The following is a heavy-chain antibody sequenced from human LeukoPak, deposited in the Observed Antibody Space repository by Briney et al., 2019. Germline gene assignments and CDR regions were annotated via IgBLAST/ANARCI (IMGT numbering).Heavy chain of an antibody. D-gene: IGHD6-19*01. Sequence: GGSLRLSCAASGSIFTSSAMSWVRQAPGKGPEWVSAITSRGGSTYYADSVKGRFTISRDSSKNTLYLQMNSLRAEDTALYYCAKGRGSGWFAEYFHHWGQGTLVTVSS. CDR2: ITSRGGST. J-gene: IGHJ1*01. CDR1: GSIFTSSA. V-gene: IGHV3-23*01. CDR3: AKGRGSGWFAEYFHH.